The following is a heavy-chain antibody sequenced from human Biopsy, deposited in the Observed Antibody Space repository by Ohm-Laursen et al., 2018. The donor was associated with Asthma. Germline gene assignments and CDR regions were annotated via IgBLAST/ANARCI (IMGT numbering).Heavy chain of an antibody. CDR2: VNTGNGDT. CDR1: GYNFISFA. CDR3: ARTYYDFLTGQVKDVFGV. Sequence: GAAVKGSCKASGYNFISFAIHWVRQAPRQRIEWMGWVNTGNGDTKYSQKFQGRVTTTRDTSASTAYMELRSLRSEDTATYYCARTYYDFLTGQVKDVFGVWGQGTMVTVSS. D-gene: IGHD3-9*01. V-gene: IGHV1-3*04. J-gene: IGHJ3*01.